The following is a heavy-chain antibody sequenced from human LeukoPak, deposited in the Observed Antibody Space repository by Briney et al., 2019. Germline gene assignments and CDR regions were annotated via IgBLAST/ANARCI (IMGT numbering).Heavy chain of an antibody. J-gene: IGHJ4*02. D-gene: IGHD5-24*01. V-gene: IGHV4-39*01. CDR1: GGSISSSSYY. CDR3: ARHGEDGYNYGADFDY. Sequence: PSETLSLTCTVSGGSISSSSYYWGWIRQPPGKGLEWIGSIYYSGSTYYNPSLKSRVTISVDTSKNQFSLKLSSVTAADTAVYYCARHGEDGYNYGADFDYWGQGTLVTVSS. CDR2: IYYSGST.